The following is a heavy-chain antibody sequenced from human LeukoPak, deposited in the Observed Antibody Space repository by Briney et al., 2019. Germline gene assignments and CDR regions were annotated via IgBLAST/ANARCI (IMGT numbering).Heavy chain of an antibody. D-gene: IGHD3-22*01. CDR1: GFTFSSYG. CDR2: TWYDGSNK. J-gene: IGHJ4*02. CDR3: ARGGIRYYDSSGYYRAFDY. V-gene: IGHV3-33*01. Sequence: GGSLRLSCAASGFTFSSYGMHWVRQAPGKGLEWVAVTWYDGSNKYYADSVKGRFTISRDNSKNTLYLQMNSLRAEDTAVYYCARGGIRYYDSSGYYRAFDYWGQGTLVTVSS.